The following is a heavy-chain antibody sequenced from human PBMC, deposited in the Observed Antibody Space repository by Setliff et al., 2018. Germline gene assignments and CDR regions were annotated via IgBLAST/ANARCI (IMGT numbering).Heavy chain of an antibody. CDR2: TFYRSKWYY. Sequence: SQTLSLTCAISGDSVSSNGAAWNWIRQSPSGGLEWLGRTFYRSKWYYDYALSVESRITVNPDTSKNQFSLHLNSVTPEDTAVYYCARDSELGLDALDIWGQGTMVTVSS. V-gene: IGHV6-1*01. CDR1: GDSVSSNGAA. D-gene: IGHD7-27*01. J-gene: IGHJ3*02. CDR3: ARDSELGLDALDI.